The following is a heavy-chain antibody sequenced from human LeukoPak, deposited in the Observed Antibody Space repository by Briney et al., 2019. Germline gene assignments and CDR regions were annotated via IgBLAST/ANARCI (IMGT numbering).Heavy chain of an antibody. J-gene: IGHJ4*02. CDR2: IYYSGST. Sequence: NPSETLSLTCTVSGGSISSSSYYWGWIRQPPGKGLEWIGSIYYSGSTYYNPSLKSRVTISVDTSKNQFSLKLSPVTAADTAVYYCARIHFSGYGLTSDYWGQGTLVTVSS. D-gene: IGHD5-12*01. CDR1: GGSISSSSYY. V-gene: IGHV4-39*07. CDR3: ARIHFSGYGLTSDY.